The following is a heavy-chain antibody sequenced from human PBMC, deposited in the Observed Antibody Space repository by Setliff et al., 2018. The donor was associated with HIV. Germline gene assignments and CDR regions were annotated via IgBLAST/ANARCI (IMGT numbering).Heavy chain of an antibody. J-gene: IGHJ4*02. CDR3: ARQERYCTSADCYRYFNY. CDR2: IYTSGST. CDR1: GGPISTYY. D-gene: IGHD2-2*02. Sequence: KPSETLSLTCTVSGGPISTYYWTWIRQPPGKGLEWIGYIYTSGSTSYNPSLKSRLTISLDTSKNQFSLKLSSVTAADTAVYYCARQERYCTSADCYRYFNYWGQGTLVTVSA. V-gene: IGHV4-4*09.